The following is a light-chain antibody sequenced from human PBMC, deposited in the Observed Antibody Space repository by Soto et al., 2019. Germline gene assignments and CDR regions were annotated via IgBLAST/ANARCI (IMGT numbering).Light chain of an antibody. Sequence: QSVLTQPPSVSGAPGQRVTISCTGSRSNIGAGYDVHWYQQLPGTAPKLLIFGNSNRPSGVPDRFSGSKSGTSASLAITGLQAEDEADYYCQSYDSSLSVVVFGGG. CDR3: QSYDSSLSVVV. V-gene: IGLV1-40*01. CDR1: RSNIGAGYD. CDR2: GNS. J-gene: IGLJ2*01.